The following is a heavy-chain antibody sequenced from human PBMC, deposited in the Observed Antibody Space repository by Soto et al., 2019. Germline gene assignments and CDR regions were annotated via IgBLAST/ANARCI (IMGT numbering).Heavy chain of an antibody. CDR1: GGSFSGYY. CDR3: ARLRGSGSYFDY. V-gene: IGHV4-34*01. Sequence: PSETLSLTCAVYGGSFSGYYWSWIRQPPGKGLEWIGEINHSGSTNYNPSLKSRVTISVDTSKNQLSLKLSSVTAADTAVYHCARLRGSGSYFDYWGQGTPVTVSS. J-gene: IGHJ4*02. CDR2: INHSGST. D-gene: IGHD1-26*01.